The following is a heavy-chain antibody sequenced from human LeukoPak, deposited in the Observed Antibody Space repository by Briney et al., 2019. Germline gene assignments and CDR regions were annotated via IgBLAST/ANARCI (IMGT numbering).Heavy chain of an antibody. CDR3: ARVVAAAGENWFDP. V-gene: IGHV3-30-3*01. J-gene: IGHJ5*02. D-gene: IGHD6-13*01. Sequence: PGGSLRLSCAASGFTFSSYAMHWVRQAPGKGLEWVAVISYDGSNKYYADSVKGRFTISRDNSKNTLYLQMNSLRTEDTAVYYCARVVAAAGENWFDPWGQGTLVTVSS. CDR2: ISYDGSNK. CDR1: GFTFSSYA.